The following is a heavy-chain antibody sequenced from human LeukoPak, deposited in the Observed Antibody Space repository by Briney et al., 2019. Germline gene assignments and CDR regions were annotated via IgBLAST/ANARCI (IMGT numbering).Heavy chain of an antibody. Sequence: PGGSLRLSCAASGFTVSSNYMSWVRQAPGQGLEWVSVIYSGGSTYYADSVKGRFTISRDNSKNTLYLQMNSLRAEDTAVYYCARGLGYCSSTSCYYYYYYMDVWGKGTTVTVSS. J-gene: IGHJ6*03. CDR2: IYSGGST. D-gene: IGHD2-2*01. CDR3: ARGLGYCSSTSCYYYYYYMDV. V-gene: IGHV3-53*01. CDR1: GFTVSSNY.